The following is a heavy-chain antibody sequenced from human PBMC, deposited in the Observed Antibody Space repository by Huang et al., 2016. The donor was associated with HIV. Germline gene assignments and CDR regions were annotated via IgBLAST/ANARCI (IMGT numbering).Heavy chain of an antibody. CDR3: ARAGGFEI. Sequence: EEHLVESGGGLVQPGGSLRLSCEASGFKFSNYWLQGVRQGAGKGLMWVSRIKIDGRTKDDADSVEGRFTISRDNAKNTLYLQMSSLTAEDTAIYYCARAGGFEIWGQGTVVTVSS. CDR2: IKIDGRTK. J-gene: IGHJ3*02. V-gene: IGHV3-74*01. D-gene: IGHD1-26*01. CDR1: GFKFSNYW.